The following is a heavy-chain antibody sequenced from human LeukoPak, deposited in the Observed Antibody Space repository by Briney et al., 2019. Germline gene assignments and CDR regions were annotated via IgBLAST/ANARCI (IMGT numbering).Heavy chain of an antibody. J-gene: IGHJ4*02. CDR3: AKERWTSGIAEPGPFDY. V-gene: IGHV3-30*18. CDR1: RFTFSSYG. Sequence: GGSLRLSCAASRFTFSSYGMHWVRQAPGKGLEWVALISYDGSNKYYADSVKGRFTISRDNSKNTLSLQMNSLRAEDTAVYYCAKERWTSGIAEPGPFDYWGQGTLVTVSS. CDR2: ISYDGSNK. D-gene: IGHD6-13*01.